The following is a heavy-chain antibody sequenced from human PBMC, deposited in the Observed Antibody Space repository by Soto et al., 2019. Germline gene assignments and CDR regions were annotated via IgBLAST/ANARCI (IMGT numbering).Heavy chain of an antibody. CDR2: INHSGST. CDR3: ECGQRRGWIGLHFDD. V-gene: IGHV4-34*01. J-gene: IGHJ4*02. Sequence: SEPLSLTCAVYGGSFSGYYWSWIRQPPGKGLEWIGEINHSGSTNYNPSLKSRVTISVDTSKNQFSLKLSSVTAADTAVYYCECGQRRGWIGLHFDDWGQGTLVTV. CDR1: GGSFSGYY. D-gene: IGHD6-25*01.